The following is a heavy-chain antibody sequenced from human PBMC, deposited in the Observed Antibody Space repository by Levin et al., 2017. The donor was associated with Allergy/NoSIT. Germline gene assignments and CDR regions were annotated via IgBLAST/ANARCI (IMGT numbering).Heavy chain of an antibody. CDR2: IHYSGST. J-gene: IGHJ6*02. D-gene: IGHD4-17*01. Sequence: SETLSLTCSVSGDSVTRTSSYWGWIRQPPGKGLEWIGSIHYSGSTYYNPSLKSRVTVSVDTSKNQFSLRLTSVTAADTAVYYCARLNYTDSLNFHGMDVWGQGTTVTVSS. CDR3: ARLNYTDSLNFHGMDV. V-gene: IGHV4-39*01. CDR1: GDSVTRTSSY.